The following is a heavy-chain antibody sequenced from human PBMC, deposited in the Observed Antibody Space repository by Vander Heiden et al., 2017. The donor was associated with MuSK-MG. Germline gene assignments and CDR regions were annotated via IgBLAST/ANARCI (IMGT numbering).Heavy chain of an antibody. D-gene: IGHD3-16*01. CDR1: GFTFSNYG. CDR3: ARWGEGAFDY. CDR2: IWNDGSNK. J-gene: IGHJ4*02. V-gene: IGHV3-33*01. Sequence: QVQLVESGGGVVQPGRSLRLSCAASGFTFSNYGMHWVRQAPGKGLEGVAVIWNDGSNKLYADSVKGRFTISSDNSKNTLYLQMNSLRAEDTAVYYCARWGEGAFDYWGQGTLVTVSS.